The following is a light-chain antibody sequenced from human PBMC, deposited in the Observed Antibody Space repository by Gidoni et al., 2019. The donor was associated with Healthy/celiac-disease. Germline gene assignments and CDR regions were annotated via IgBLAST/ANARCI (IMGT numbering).Light chain of an antibody. J-gene: IGLJ2*01. CDR2: DVS. V-gene: IGLV2-11*01. Sequence: QSALTPPRSVSGSPGQSVTISCTGTSSDVGGSNYVSWYQQHPGKAPKLMIYDVSTRPSGVPDRFSGSKSGNTASLTISGLQAEDEADYYCCSYAGSYLVFGGGTKLTVL. CDR1: SSDVGGSNY. CDR3: CSYAGSYLV.